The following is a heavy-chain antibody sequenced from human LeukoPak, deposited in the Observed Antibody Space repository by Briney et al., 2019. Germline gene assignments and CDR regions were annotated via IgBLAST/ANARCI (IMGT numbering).Heavy chain of an antibody. CDR2: IYYSGST. CDR3: ARDVPTSTPSVYFDY. Sequence: SETLSLTCTVSGGSISSSSYYWGWIRQPPGKGLEWIGSIYYSGSTYYDPSLKSRVTISVDTSKNQFSLKLSSVTAADTAVYYCARDVPTSTPSVYFDYWGQGTLVTVSS. J-gene: IGHJ4*02. D-gene: IGHD2/OR15-2a*01. V-gene: IGHV4-39*07. CDR1: GGSISSSSYY.